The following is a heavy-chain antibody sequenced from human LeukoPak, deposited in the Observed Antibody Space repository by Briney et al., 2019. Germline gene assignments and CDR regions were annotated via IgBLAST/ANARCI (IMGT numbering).Heavy chain of an antibody. D-gene: IGHD5-12*01. CDR1: GGSFSGYY. V-gene: IGHV4-34*01. CDR2: INHSEST. CDR3: AERGYSGYDNQRYYYYGMDV. Sequence: PSETLSLTCAVYGGSFSGYYWSWIRQPPGKGLEWIGEINHSESTNYNPSLKSRVTISVDTSKNQFSLKLSSVTAADTAVYYCAERGYSGYDNQRYYYYGMDVWGKGTTVTASS. J-gene: IGHJ6*04.